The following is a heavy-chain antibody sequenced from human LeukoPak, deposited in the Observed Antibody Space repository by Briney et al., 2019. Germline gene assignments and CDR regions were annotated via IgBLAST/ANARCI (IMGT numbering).Heavy chain of an antibody. CDR1: GGSISSSSYY. Sequence: PSETLSLTCTASGGSISSSSYYWGWIRQPPGKGLEWIGSIYYSGSTYYNPSLKSRVTISVDTSKNQFSLKLSSVTAADTAVYYCARVKAGQWRPAAFDIWGQGTMVTVSS. CDR2: IYYSGST. CDR3: ARVKAGQWRPAAFDI. V-gene: IGHV4-39*07. D-gene: IGHD6-19*01. J-gene: IGHJ3*02.